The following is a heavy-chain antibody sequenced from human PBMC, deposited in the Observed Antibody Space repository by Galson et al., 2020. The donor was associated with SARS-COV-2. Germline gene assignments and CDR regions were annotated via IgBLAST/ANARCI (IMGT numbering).Heavy chain of an antibody. V-gene: IGHV6-1*01. CDR1: GDSVSSDSVA. D-gene: IGHD1-26*01. J-gene: IGHJ6*02. CDR3: ARENGGASTDYYYGMDV. CDR2: TYYRSKWYN. Sequence: SQTLSLTCAISGDSVSSDSVAWTWIRQSQTRGLEWLGRTYYRSKWYNQYAVSVQSRMIINPDTSKNHFSLQLSSVTPEDTAVYYCARENGGASTDYYYGMDVWGQVTTVTVSS.